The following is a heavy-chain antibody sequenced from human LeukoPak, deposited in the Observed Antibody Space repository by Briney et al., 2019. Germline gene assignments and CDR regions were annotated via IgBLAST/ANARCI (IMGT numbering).Heavy chain of an antibody. CDR3: APPAIAVAGTGLDY. D-gene: IGHD6-19*01. Sequence: GGSLRLTCAASGFTFRSYSMNWVRQAPGKGLEWVSSISSSSSYIYYADSVKGRFTISRDNAKNSLYLQMNSLRAEDTAVYYCAPPAIAVAGTGLDYWGQGTLVTVSS. V-gene: IGHV3-21*01. CDR2: ISSSSSYI. J-gene: IGHJ4*02. CDR1: GFTFRSYS.